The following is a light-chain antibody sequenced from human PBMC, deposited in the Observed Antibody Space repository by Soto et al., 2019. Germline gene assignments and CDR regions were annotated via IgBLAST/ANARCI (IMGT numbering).Light chain of an antibody. CDR1: QSLVHSDGIAY. J-gene: IGKJ5*01. Sequence: DVVMTQYQHSLPVTLGQPASISCRSNQSLVHSDGIAYFSWFQQRPGRSPRRLIYKVSNRDSGVPARFSGSGSGTDFALKISWVEAEDVGLYYCMQGTHWPITFGQGTRLEIK. V-gene: IGKV2-30*02. CDR3: MQGTHWPIT. CDR2: KVS.